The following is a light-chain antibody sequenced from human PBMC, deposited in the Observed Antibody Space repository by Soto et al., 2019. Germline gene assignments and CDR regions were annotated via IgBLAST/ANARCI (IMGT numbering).Light chain of an antibody. CDR2: DVS. Sequence: QSVLTQPASVSGSPGQSITISCTGTSSDVGGYNYVSWYQHHPGKAPKLMTYDVSNRPSGVSNRFSGSKSDNTASLTISGLQAEDEADYYCSSYTSTNTVVFGGGTKLTVL. V-gene: IGLV2-14*03. CDR1: SSDVGGYNY. J-gene: IGLJ2*01. CDR3: SSYTSTNTVV.